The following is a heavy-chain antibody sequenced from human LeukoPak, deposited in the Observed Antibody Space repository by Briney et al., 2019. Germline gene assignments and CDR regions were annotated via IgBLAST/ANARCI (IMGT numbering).Heavy chain of an antibody. Sequence: GGSLRLSCAASGFNFADYTMHWVRQPPGKGLEWVSLISWNAGYTHFADSVKGRFTISRDNSRNSLYLQMNSLRTEDTALYYCALEWFGQLDDVFDFWGQGTMVTVSS. J-gene: IGHJ3*01. V-gene: IGHV3-43*01. D-gene: IGHD3-10*01. CDR3: ALEWFGQLDDVFDF. CDR1: GFNFADYT. CDR2: ISWNAGYT.